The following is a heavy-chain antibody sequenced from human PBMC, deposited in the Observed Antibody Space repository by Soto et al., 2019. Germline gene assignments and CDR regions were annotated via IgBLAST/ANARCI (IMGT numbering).Heavy chain of an antibody. V-gene: IGHV4-39*01. Sequence: QLQLQESGPGLVKPSETLSLTCTVSGGSISSSSYYWGWIRQPPGKGLEWIGSIYYSGSTYYNPYLKGRVTISVDTSRNQFSLKLSSVTAADTAAYYCARQGALPVVVLAAAFDYWGQGTLVTVSS. CDR2: IYYSGST. D-gene: IGHD2-15*01. J-gene: IGHJ4*02. CDR1: GGSISSSSYY. CDR3: ARQGALPVVVLAAAFDY.